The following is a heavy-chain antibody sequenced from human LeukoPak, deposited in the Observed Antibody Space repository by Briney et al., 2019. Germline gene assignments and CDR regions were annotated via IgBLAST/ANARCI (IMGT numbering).Heavy chain of an antibody. D-gene: IGHD3-10*01. V-gene: IGHV4-39*07. CDR3: ARVLLRDYYYYYMDV. Sequence: SETLSLTCTVSGGSISSSSYYWGWIRQPPGKGLEWIGSIYYSGSTYYNPSLKSRVTISVDTSKNQFSLKLSSVTTADTAVYYCARVLLRDYYYYYMDVWGKGTTVTVSS. J-gene: IGHJ6*03. CDR2: IYYSGST. CDR1: GGSISSSSYY.